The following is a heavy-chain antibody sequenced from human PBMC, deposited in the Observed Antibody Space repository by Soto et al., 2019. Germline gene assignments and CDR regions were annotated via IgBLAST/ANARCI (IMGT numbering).Heavy chain of an antibody. CDR2: IYYSGST. Sequence: SETLSLTCTVSGGSISSSSYYWGWIRQPPGKGLEWIGSIYYSGSTYYNPSLKSRVTISVDTSKNQFSLKLSSVTAADTAVYYCARQHPSVVRGTDYMDVWGKGTTVTVSS. V-gene: IGHV4-39*01. D-gene: IGHD3-10*01. CDR1: GGSISSSSYY. J-gene: IGHJ6*03. CDR3: ARQHPSVVRGTDYMDV.